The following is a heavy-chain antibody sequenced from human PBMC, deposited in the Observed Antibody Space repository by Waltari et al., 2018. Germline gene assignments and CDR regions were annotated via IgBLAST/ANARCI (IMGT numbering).Heavy chain of an antibody. CDR3: ARDRAPHYDFWSGYYYYGMDV. CDR2: IYHSGST. CDR1: GGSIRRSTW. V-gene: IGHV4-4*02. Sequence: QVQLQESGPGLVKPSGTLSLTCAVSGGSIRRSTWWGWVRQPPGKGLEWIGEIYHSGSTNYNPSLKSRVTISVDKSKNQFSLKLSSVTAADTAVYYCARDRAPHYDFWSGYYYYGMDVWGQGTTVTVSS. J-gene: IGHJ6*02. D-gene: IGHD3-3*01.